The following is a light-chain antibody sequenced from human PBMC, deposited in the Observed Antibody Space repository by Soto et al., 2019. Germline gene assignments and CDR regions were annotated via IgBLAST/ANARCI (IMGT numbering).Light chain of an antibody. CDR3: LSYKNYYWT. CDR1: QSIDSW. J-gene: IGKJ1*01. CDR2: KAS. Sequence: DIQMTQSPSTLSASVGGRVTITCRASQSIDSWLAWYHQKPGKAPKVLIYKASSLESGVPSRFSGSGSGTEFTLTISSLQPDDFATYYCLSYKNYYWTFGQGTKVDIK. V-gene: IGKV1-5*03.